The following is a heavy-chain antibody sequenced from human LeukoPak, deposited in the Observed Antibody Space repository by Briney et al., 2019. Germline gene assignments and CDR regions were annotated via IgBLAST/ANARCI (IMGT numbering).Heavy chain of an antibody. V-gene: IGHV4-59*01. Sequence: SETLSLTCTVSGGSISSYYWSWIRQPPGKGLEWIGYIYYSGSTNYNPSLKSRVTISVDTSKNQSSLKLSSVTAADTAVYYCARERTSPSGYSYGYGFFDYWGQGTLVTVSS. J-gene: IGHJ4*02. D-gene: IGHD5-18*01. CDR3: ARERTSPSGYSYGYGFFDY. CDR1: GGSISSYY. CDR2: IYYSGST.